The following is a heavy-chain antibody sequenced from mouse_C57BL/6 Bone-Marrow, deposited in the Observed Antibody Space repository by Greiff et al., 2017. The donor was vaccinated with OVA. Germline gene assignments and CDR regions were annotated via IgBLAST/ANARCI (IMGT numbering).Heavy chain of an antibody. CDR2: IRNKANGYTT. D-gene: IGHD2-12*01. CDR1: GFTFTDYY. J-gene: IGHJ1*03. CDR3: ARYNDESYFDV. V-gene: IGHV7-3*01. Sequence: EVHLVESGGGLVQPGGSLSLSCAASGFTFTDYYMSWVRQPPGKALEWLGFIRNKANGYTTEYSASVKGRFTISRDNSQSILYLQINALRAEDSATYYGARYNDESYFDVWGTGTTVTVSS.